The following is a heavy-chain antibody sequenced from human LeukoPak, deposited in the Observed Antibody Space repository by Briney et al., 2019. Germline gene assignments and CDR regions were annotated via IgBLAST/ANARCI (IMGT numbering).Heavy chain of an antibody. D-gene: IGHD6-6*01. CDR2: IDYSGTT. V-gene: IGHV4-39*01. Sequence: SETLSLTCTVSGGSISSSSYYWGWIRQPPRKGLEWIGSIDYSGTTSHNPSLKSRVTMSVDTSKNQFSLRLTSVTAADTAVYYCASEVGIAARPFDYWGQGTLVTVSS. CDR3: ASEVGIAARPFDY. CDR1: GGSISSSSYY. J-gene: IGHJ4*02.